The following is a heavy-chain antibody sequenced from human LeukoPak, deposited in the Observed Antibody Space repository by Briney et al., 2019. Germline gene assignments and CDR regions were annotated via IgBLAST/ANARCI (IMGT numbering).Heavy chain of an antibody. V-gene: IGHV4-34*01. CDR2: INHSGST. Sequence: SETLSLTCAVYGGSFSGYYWSWIRQPPGKGLEWIGEINHSGSTNYNPSLKSRVTISVDTSKNQFSLKLSSVTAADTAVYYCASGQDYGDYTPFDYWGEGTLVTVSS. CDR1: GGSFSGYY. CDR3: ASGQDYGDYTPFDY. D-gene: IGHD4-17*01. J-gene: IGHJ4*02.